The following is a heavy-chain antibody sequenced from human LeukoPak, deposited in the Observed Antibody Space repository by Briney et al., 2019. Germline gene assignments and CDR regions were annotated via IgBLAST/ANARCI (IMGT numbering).Heavy chain of an antibody. D-gene: IGHD7-27*01. CDR2: IGNNGGGI. CDR1: GLTFSTYT. Sequence: PGGSLRLSCAASGLTFSTYTTYWVRHPPGKRLEWVSIIGNNGGGIHYADSVRGRFTISRDNSKNALYLQMNSLRVEDTAVYYCAIDPNWGTHSWGQGVLVTVSS. CDR3: AIDPNWGTHS. V-gene: IGHV3-23*01. J-gene: IGHJ4*02.